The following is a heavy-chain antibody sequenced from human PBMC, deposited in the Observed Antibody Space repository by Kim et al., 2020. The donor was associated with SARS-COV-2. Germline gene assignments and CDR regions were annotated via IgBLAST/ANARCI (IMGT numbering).Heavy chain of an antibody. D-gene: IGHD2-2*02. Sequence: SETLSLTCAVYGGSFSGYYWSWIRQPPGKGLEWIGEINHSGSTNYNPSLKSRVTISVDTSKNQFSLKLSSVTAADTAVYYCARETYMGYCSSTSCYTWGTLAYGMDVWGQGTTVTVSS. CDR3: ARETYMGYCSSTSCYTWGTLAYGMDV. J-gene: IGHJ6*02. CDR2: INHSGST. V-gene: IGHV4-34*01. CDR1: GGSFSGYY.